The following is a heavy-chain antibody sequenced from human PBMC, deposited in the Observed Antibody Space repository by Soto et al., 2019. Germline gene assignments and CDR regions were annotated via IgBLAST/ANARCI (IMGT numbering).Heavy chain of an antibody. CDR1: GGSISGGGFY. D-gene: IGHD3-3*01. V-gene: IGHV4-31*03. CDR2: IYYSGIT. CDR3: VRDVGVVLEDNNYYYYMDV. Sequence: SETLSLTCTVSGGSISGGGFYWNWIRQYPGKGLEWIGFIYYSGITYYNPSLKSRATILVDTSKNQFSLRLNSVTAADTAVYYCVRDVGVVLEDNNYYYYMDVWGTGTTVTVSS. J-gene: IGHJ6*03.